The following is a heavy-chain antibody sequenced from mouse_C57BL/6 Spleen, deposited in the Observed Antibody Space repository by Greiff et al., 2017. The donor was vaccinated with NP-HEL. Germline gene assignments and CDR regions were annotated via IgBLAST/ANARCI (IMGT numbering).Heavy chain of an antibody. CDR3: AIGPRTGTGAWFAY. CDR1: GFTFSSYA. Sequence: EVMLVESGGGLVKPGGSLKLSCAASGFTFSSYAMSWVRQTPEKRLEWVATISDGGSYTYYPDNVKGRFTISRDNAKNNLYLQMSHLKSEDTAMYCCAIGPRTGTGAWFAYWGQGTLVTVSA. CDR2: ISDGGSYT. D-gene: IGHD4-1*01. V-gene: IGHV5-4*03. J-gene: IGHJ3*01.